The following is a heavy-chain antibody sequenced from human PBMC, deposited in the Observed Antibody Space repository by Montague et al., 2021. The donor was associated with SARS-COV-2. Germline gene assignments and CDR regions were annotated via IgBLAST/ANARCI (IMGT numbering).Heavy chain of an antibody. Sequence: SLRLSCAASGFTFGDYAMSWVRQAPGKGLEWVSGINWNGGSTGSADSVKGRFTISRDNAKNSLYLQMNSLRAEDTALYYCARDTRSEYFDFLTGYYKGVFLYYRGQGTLVTLS. D-gene: IGHD3-9*01. CDR1: GFTFGDYA. CDR2: INWNGGST. J-gene: IGHJ4*02. V-gene: IGHV3-20*04. CDR3: ARDTRSEYFDFLTGYYKGVFLYY.